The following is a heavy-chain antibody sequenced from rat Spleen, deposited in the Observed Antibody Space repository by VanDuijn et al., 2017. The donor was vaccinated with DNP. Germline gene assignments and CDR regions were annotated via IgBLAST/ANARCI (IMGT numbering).Heavy chain of an antibody. Sequence: EVQLVESGGDLVQPGRSLKLSCAASGFTFSDYYMAWVRQAPTKGLEWVAYITFNGGNTYYRDSVKGRFTISRDNAKSTLYLQMNSLRSEDMATYYCARPMDYYSGGFAHWGQGTLVTVSS. J-gene: IGHJ3*01. CDR1: GFTFSDYY. V-gene: IGHV5-22*01. CDR3: ARPMDYYSGGFAH. CDR2: ITFNGGNT. D-gene: IGHD1-1*01.